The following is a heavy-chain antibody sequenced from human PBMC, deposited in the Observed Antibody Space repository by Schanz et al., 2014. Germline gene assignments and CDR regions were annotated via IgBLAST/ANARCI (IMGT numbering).Heavy chain of an antibody. V-gene: IGHV1-8*01. D-gene: IGHD2-2*01. J-gene: IGHJ3*01. CDR3: ARGIPYCSSTSCSGLDAYDV. CDR1: GYTFTSYD. CDR2: MNSKTGNT. Sequence: QVQLVQSGAEVKKPGASVRLSCEASGYTFTSYDINWVRQATGQGLEWMGWMNSKTGNTGYAQRFQGRVTMTRNTSITTAYLELSSLRSGDTAMYYCARGIPYCSSTSCSGLDAYDVWGQGTLVTVSS.